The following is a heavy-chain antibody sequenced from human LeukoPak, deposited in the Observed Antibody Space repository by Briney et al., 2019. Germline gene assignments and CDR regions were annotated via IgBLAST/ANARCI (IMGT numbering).Heavy chain of an antibody. V-gene: IGHV3-7*01. D-gene: IGHD6-13*01. CDR1: GFTFSNYW. J-gene: IGHJ4*02. Sequence: GGSLRLSCAASGFTFSNYWMSWVRQAPGKGLEWVADIKEDGSEKYYVDSMKGRFTISRDSAKNSLYLQLNSLRADDPAVYYCARSWAHYDYWGQGTLVTVSS. CDR3: ARSWAHYDY. CDR2: IKEDGSEK.